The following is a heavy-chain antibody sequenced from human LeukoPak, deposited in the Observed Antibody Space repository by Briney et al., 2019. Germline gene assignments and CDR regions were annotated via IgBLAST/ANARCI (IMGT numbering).Heavy chain of an antibody. CDR3: ALARSEYHYGMDV. Sequence: SQTLSLTRAISGDSVSSISVAWNWIRQSPSRGLEWLGRTYYRSKWYNEYAVSVRGRININPDPSKNQFSLQLNSVTPEDTAVYYCALARSEYHYGMDVWGLGATVTVSS. CDR1: GDSVSSISVA. J-gene: IGHJ6*02. V-gene: IGHV6-1*01. CDR2: TYYRSKWYN.